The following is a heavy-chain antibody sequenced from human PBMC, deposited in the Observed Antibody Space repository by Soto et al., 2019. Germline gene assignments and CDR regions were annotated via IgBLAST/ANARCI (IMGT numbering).Heavy chain of an antibody. J-gene: IGHJ6*02. V-gene: IGHV3-30*18. CDR2: ISYDGSNK. CDR3: AKVRCSSTSCFPYYYYGMDV. CDR1: VFTFSSYG. Sequence: GGALTLSCAASVFTFSSYGMHWVRQAPGKGLEWVAVISYDGSNKYYADSVKGRFTISRDNSKNTLYLQMNSLRAEDTAVYYCAKVRCSSTSCFPYYYYGMDVWGQGTTVTVSS. D-gene: IGHD2-2*01.